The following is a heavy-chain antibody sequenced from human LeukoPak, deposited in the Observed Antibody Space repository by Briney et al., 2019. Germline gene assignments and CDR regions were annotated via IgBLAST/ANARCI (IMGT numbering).Heavy chain of an antibody. Sequence: GGSLRLSCAASGFTFSSYEMNWVRQAPGKGLEWVSYISSSGSTIYYADSVKGRFTISRDNAKDSLDLQMNSLRAEDTSVYYCAELGITMIGGVWGKGTTVTISS. CDR2: ISSSGSTI. V-gene: IGHV3-48*03. CDR1: GFTFSSYE. J-gene: IGHJ6*04. D-gene: IGHD3-10*02. CDR3: AELGITMIGGV.